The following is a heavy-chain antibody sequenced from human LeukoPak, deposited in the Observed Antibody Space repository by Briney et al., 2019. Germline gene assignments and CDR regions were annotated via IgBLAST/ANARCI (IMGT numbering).Heavy chain of an antibody. CDR1: GFTFSSYG. Sequence: GGSLRLSCAASGFTFSSYGMSWVRQAPGEGLEWVSSISSSSSYIYYADSVKGRFTISRDNAKNSLYLQMNSLRAEDTAVYYCARVPAGVIGMKDAFDIWGQGTMVTVSS. V-gene: IGHV3-21*01. CDR2: ISSSSSYI. CDR3: ARVPAGVIGMKDAFDI. D-gene: IGHD3-16*02. J-gene: IGHJ3*02.